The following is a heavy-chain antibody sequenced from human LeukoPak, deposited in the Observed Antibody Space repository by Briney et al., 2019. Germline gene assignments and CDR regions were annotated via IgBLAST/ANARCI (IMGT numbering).Heavy chain of an antibody. CDR1: GGSISSYY. CDR2: IYTSGST. CDR3: ARDKAVAGTRDWFDP. J-gene: IGHJ5*02. Sequence: SETLSLTCTVSGGSISSYYWTWIRQPAGQGLEWIGRIYTSGSTNYNPSLQSRVTMSVDTSKNQFSLKLSTVTAADTAVYYCARDKAVAGTRDWFDPWGQGTLVTVSS. V-gene: IGHV4-4*07. D-gene: IGHD6-19*01.